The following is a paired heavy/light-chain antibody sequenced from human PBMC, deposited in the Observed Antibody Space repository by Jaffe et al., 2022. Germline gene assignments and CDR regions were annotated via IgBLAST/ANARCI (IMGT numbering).Heavy chain of an antibody. CDR1: GYSFTSYW. CDR3: VRAGSGGSYYRADLGYMDV. D-gene: IGHD1-26*01. V-gene: IGHV5-51*03. J-gene: IGHJ6*03. Sequence: EVQLVQSGAEVKKPGESLKISCKGSGYSFTSYWIGWVRQMPGKGLEWMGIIYPGDSDTRYSPSFQGQVTISADKSISTAYLQWSSLKASDTAMYYCVRAGSGGSYYRADLGYMDVWGKGTTVTVSS. CDR2: IYPGDSDT.
Light chain of an antibody. CDR1: QSVSSN. Sequence: EIVMTQSPATLSVSPGERATLSCRASQSVSSNLAWYQQKPGQAPRLLIYGASTRATGIPARFSGSGSGTEFTLTISSLQSEDFAVYYCQQYNNWLLTFGGGTKVEIK. V-gene: IGKV3-15*01. CDR3: QQYNNWLLT. J-gene: IGKJ4*01. CDR2: GAS.